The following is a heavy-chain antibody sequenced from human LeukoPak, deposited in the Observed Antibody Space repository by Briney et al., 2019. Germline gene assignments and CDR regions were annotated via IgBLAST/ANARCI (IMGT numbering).Heavy chain of an antibody. Sequence: PGGSLRLSCAASGFTFSSYWMHWARQAPGKGLVWVSRINSDGSSTSYADSVKGRFTISRDNAKNSLYLQMNSLRAEDTAVYYCARDPTVSRYYYYYYMDVWGKGTTVTVSS. CDR2: INSDGSST. CDR3: ARDPTVSRYYYYYYMDV. D-gene: IGHD4-11*01. V-gene: IGHV3-74*01. J-gene: IGHJ6*03. CDR1: GFTFSSYW.